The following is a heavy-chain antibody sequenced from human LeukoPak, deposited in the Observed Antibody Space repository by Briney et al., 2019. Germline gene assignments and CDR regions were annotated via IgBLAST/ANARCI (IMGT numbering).Heavy chain of an antibody. V-gene: IGHV4-34*01. CDR1: GGSFSGYY. Sequence: SETLSLTCAVYGGSFSGYYWSWIRQPPGKGLEWIGEINHSGSTNYNPSLKSRVTISVDTSKNQFSLKLSSVTAADTAVYYCARGLGFLGRDGYNSLYYYYYYMDVWAKGPRSPSP. CDR2: INHSGST. J-gene: IGHJ6*03. CDR3: ARGLGFLGRDGYNSLYYYYYYMDV. D-gene: IGHD5-24*01.